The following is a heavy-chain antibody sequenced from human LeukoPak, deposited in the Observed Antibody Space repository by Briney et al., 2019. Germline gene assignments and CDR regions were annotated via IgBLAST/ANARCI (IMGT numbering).Heavy chain of an antibody. CDR3: ARNYGSGSRFFDY. D-gene: IGHD3-10*01. CDR1: GGSISSYY. J-gene: IGHJ4*02. Sequence: SETLSLTCTVSGGSISSYYWSWIRQHPGKGLEWIGYIYYSGSTYYNPSLKSRVTISVDTSKNQFSLKLSSVTAADTAVYYCARNYGSGSRFFDYWGQGTLVTVSS. CDR2: IYYSGST. V-gene: IGHV4-59*06.